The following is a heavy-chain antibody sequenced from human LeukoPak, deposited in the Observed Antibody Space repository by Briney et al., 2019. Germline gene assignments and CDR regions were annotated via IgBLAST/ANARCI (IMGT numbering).Heavy chain of an antibody. CDR1: GFTFSSYA. CDR3: AKDDYGDMYYYYYMDV. CDR2: ISGSGGST. J-gene: IGHJ6*03. Sequence: GGSLRLSCAASGFTFSSYAMSWVRQAPGKGLEWVSAISGSGGSTYYADSVKGRFTISRDNSKNTLYLQMNSLRAEDTAVYYCAKDDYGDMYYYYYMDVWGKGTTVTVSS. D-gene: IGHD4-17*01. V-gene: IGHV3-23*01.